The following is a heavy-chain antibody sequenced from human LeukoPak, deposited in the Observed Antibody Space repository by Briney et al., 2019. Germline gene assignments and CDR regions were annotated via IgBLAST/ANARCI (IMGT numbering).Heavy chain of an antibody. CDR2: INPNSGGT. CDR3: ARGAYRYDFLFDH. J-gene: IGHJ4*02. Sequence: ASVKVSCKASGYTFTGYYIHWVRQAPGQGLEWMGWINPNSGGTNYAQKFQGRVTMTRDTSISTAYMELSRLRSDDTAVYYCARGAYRYDFLFDHWGQGTLVTVSS. V-gene: IGHV1-2*02. D-gene: IGHD5-18*01. CDR1: GYTFTGYY.